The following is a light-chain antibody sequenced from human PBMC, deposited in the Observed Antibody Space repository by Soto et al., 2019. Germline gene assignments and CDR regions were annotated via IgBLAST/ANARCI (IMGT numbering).Light chain of an antibody. J-gene: IGKJ1*01. CDR1: QSIGRW. Sequence: DIPMTQSPSTLSGSLLDAVTVXGRASQSIGRWLAWYQQKPGKAPKLLIFDASTLENGVPARFSGSRSGPEFSLTISSLQPDDFATYYCQQYYSYWTFGQGTKVDIK. V-gene: IGKV1-5*01. CDR3: QQYYSYWT. CDR2: DAS.